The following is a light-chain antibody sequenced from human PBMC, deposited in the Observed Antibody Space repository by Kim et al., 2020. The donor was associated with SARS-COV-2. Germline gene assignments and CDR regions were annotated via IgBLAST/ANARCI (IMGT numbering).Light chain of an antibody. CDR1: KLGDKY. J-gene: IGLJ2*01. CDR2: KDS. CDR3: QAGDSSVV. Sequence: VSVSQGKTASITGSGDKLGDKYAGWYQQKPGQAPVLVINKDSKRPTGSPARFSGTNSGNTATLTISGTQAMDEAEYYCQAGDSSVVFGGGTQLTVL. V-gene: IGLV3-1*01.